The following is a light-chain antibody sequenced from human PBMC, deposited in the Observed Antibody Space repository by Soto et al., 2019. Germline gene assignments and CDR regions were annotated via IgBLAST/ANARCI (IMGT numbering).Light chain of an antibody. J-gene: IGLJ3*02. CDR1: SGHSGYI. Sequence: QSVLTQSSSASASLGSSVKLTCSLSSGHSGYIIAWHQQQPGKAPRYLMKVERSGTYNKGSGVPDRFSGSSSGADRYLTISNLQSEDEDDYYCATWDSNTRVFGGGTKLTVL. CDR2: VERSGTY. CDR3: ATWDSNTRV. V-gene: IGLV4-60*03.